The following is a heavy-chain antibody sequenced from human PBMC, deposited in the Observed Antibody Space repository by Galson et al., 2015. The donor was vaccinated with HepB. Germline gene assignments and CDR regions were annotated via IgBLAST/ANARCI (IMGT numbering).Heavy chain of an antibody. V-gene: IGHV3-74*01. CDR3: ARTRGAAAGIFDY. D-gene: IGHD6-13*01. CDR2: INSDGTYI. Sequence: SLRLSGAASGFTFSNYWMHWVRQAPGKGLVWVSRINSDGTYITYADSVKGRFTISRDNAKNTLYLQMNSPRAEDTALYYCARTRGAAAGIFDYWGQGSLVTVSS. J-gene: IGHJ4*02. CDR1: GFTFSNYW.